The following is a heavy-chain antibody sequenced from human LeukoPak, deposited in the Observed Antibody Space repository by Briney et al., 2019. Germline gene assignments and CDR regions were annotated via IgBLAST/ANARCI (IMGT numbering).Heavy chain of an antibody. Sequence: PSETLSLTCAVSGGSISSGGYSWSWLRQPPGKGLEWIGYIYHSGSTHYNPSLKSRVTISVDRSKNQFSLKLSSVTAADTAVYYCARMVRGVIISGSRYNWFDPWGQGTLVTVSS. J-gene: IGHJ5*02. CDR3: ARMVRGVIISGSRYNWFDP. CDR2: IYHSGST. V-gene: IGHV4-30-2*01. D-gene: IGHD3-10*01. CDR1: GGSISSGGYS.